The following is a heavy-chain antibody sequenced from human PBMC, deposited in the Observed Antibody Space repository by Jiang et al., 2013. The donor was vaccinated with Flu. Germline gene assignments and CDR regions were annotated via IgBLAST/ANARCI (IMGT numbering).Heavy chain of an antibody. CDR3: ARPSTDYSDTSGFQPPLYYYYNFMDV. CDR2: IIPFFGTA. Sequence: SGAEVKKPGSSVKVSCKASGDTSTSYAISWVRQAPGQGLEWMGGIIPFFGTASYAQKFQDRVTITADKSTSTTFMEIISLRSEDAAVYYCARPSTDYSDTSGFQPPLYYYYNFMDVWGKGTTVTVSS. V-gene: IGHV1-69*06. D-gene: IGHD3-22*01. CDR1: GDTSTSYA. J-gene: IGHJ6*03.